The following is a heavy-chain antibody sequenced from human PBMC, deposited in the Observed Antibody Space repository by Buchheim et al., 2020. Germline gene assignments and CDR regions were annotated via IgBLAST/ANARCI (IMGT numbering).Heavy chain of an antibody. D-gene: IGHD6-19*01. CDR2: ISYDGSNK. CDR1: GFTFSSYA. V-gene: IGHV3-30*04. Sequence: QVQLVESGGGVVQPGRSLRLSCAASGFTFSSYAMHWVRQAPGKGLEWVAVISYDGSNKYYADSVKGRFTISRDNSKNTLYLQMNSLRAEDTAVYYYARDKGIAVAGTMGSSWGQGTT. CDR3: ARDKGIAVAGTMGSS. J-gene: IGHJ6*02.